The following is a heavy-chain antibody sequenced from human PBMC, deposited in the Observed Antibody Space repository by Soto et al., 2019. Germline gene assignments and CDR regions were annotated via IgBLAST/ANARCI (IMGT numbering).Heavy chain of an antibody. V-gene: IGHV3-73*01. Sequence: PGGSLRLSCAASGFTFSGSAMHWVRQASGKGLEWVGRIRSKANSYATAYAASVKGRFTISRDDSKNTAYLQMNSLKTEDTAVYYCTRLTFSTSSPPSNGYWGQGTLVTVSS. CDR1: GFTFSGSA. J-gene: IGHJ4*02. CDR3: TRLTFSTSSPPSNGY. D-gene: IGHD2-2*01. CDR2: IRSKANSYAT.